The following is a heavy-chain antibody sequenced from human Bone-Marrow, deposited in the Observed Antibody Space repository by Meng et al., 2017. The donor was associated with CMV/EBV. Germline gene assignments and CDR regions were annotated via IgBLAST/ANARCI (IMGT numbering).Heavy chain of an antibody. V-gene: IGHV3-30*14. Sequence: GESLKISCAASGFTFSSYAMHWVRQTPGKGLEWVAVISYDGSNKYYADSMKGRFTISRVNSKNTLYLQMNSLRAEDTAVYYCARVDGDFWSGYFCDYWGQGTLVTVSS. CDR1: GFTFSSYA. J-gene: IGHJ4*02. CDR2: ISYDGSNK. CDR3: ARVDGDFWSGYFCDY. D-gene: IGHD3-3*01.